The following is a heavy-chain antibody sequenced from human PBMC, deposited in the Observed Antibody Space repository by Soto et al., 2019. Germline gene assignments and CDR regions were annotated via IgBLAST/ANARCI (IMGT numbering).Heavy chain of an antibody. D-gene: IGHD3-22*01. CDR3: ARYYFDNSGYSNWFDP. CDR1: GGSISSGAYY. CDR2: MHYSGIA. V-gene: IGHV4-31*03. Sequence: QVQLQESGPGLVKPSQTLSLTCTVSGGSISSGAYYWSWIRQHSEKGLGWIGYMHYSGIAYYNPSLTSRIPISVDTSKNQFSLKLSSVTAADTAVYYCARYYFDNSGYSNWFDPWGRGTLVTVSS. J-gene: IGHJ5*02.